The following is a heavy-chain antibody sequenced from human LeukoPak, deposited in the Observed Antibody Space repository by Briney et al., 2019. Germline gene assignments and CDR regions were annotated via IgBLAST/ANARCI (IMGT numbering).Heavy chain of an antibody. V-gene: IGHV4-30-2*01. CDR2: IYHSGST. Sequence: PSQTLSLTCTVSGGSISSGGYYWSWIRQPPGKGLEWIGYIYHSGSTYYNPSLKSRVTISVDRSKNHFSLRLTSVTAADTAMYYCARHFDYDSAGDPFDIWGQGTMVTVSS. J-gene: IGHJ3*02. CDR3: ARHFDYDSAGDPFDI. CDR1: GGSISSGGYY. D-gene: IGHD3-10*01.